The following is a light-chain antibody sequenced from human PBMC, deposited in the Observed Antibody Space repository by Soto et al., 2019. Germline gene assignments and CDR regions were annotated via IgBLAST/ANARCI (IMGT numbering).Light chain of an antibody. V-gene: IGLV1-44*01. CDR1: SSNIGSNT. J-gene: IGLJ1*01. CDR3: AAWDDSLNAHYV. Sequence: QSALTQPPSASGTPGQRVTISCSGSSSNIGSNTVNWYQQLPGTAPKLLIYSNNQRPSGVPDRFSGSKSGTSASLAISGLQSADEADYYCAAWDDSLNAHYVFGTGTKVTVL. CDR2: SNN.